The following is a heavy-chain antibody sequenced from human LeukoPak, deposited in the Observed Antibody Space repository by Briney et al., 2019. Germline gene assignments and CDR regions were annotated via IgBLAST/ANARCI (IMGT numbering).Heavy chain of an antibody. Sequence: GASVKVSCKASGYTFTGYYMHWVRQAPGQGLEWMGWINPNSGGTNYAQKFQGRVTMTRDTSISTAYMELSRLRSDDTAVYYCARDVVVPAAITDGPRVWFDPWGQGTLVTVSS. CDR2: INPNSGGT. CDR3: ARDVVVPAAITDGPRVWFDP. J-gene: IGHJ5*02. V-gene: IGHV1-2*02. D-gene: IGHD2-2*01. CDR1: GYTFTGYY.